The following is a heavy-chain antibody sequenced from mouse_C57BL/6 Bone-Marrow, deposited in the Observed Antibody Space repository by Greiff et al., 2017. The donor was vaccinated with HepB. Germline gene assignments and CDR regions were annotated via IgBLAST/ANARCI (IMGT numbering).Heavy chain of an antibody. CDR2: IYPSDSET. V-gene: IGHV1-61*01. J-gene: IGHJ3*01. CDR1: GYTFTSYW. D-gene: IGHD2-4*01. Sequence: QVQLQQPGAELVRPGSSVKLSCKASGYTFTSYWMDWVKQRPGQGLEWIGNIYPSDSETHYNQKFKDKATLTADKSSSTAYMQLSSLTSEDSAVYYCAWMGIYYDYDGFASWGQGTLVTVSA. CDR3: AWMGIYYDYDGFAS.